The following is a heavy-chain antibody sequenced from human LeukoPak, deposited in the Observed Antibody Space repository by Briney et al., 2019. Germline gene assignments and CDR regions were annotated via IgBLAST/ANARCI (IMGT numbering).Heavy chain of an antibody. Sequence: PSETLSLTCTVSGGSISSYYWSWIRQPPGKGLEWIGYIYYSGSTNYNPSLKSRVTISVDTSKNQFSLKLSSVTAADTAAYYCARLKYQPPRREGGLSNWFDPWGQGTLVTVSS. CDR1: GGSISSYY. CDR2: IYYSGST. D-gene: IGHD2-2*01. CDR3: ARLKYQPPRREGGLSNWFDP. J-gene: IGHJ5*02. V-gene: IGHV4-59*08.